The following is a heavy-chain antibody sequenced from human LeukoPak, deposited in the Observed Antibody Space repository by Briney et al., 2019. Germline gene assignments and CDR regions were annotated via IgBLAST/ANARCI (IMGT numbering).Heavy chain of an antibody. V-gene: IGHV1-18*01. Sequence: ASVKVSCKASGYTLTSYGISWVRQAPGQGLEWMGWISAYNGNTNYAQKLQGRVTMTTDTSTSTAYMELRSLRSDDTAVYYCARDKGDYGDYYYYGMDVWGQGTTVTVSS. J-gene: IGHJ6*02. CDR2: ISAYNGNT. D-gene: IGHD4-17*01. CDR3: ARDKGDYGDYYYYGMDV. CDR1: GYTLTSYG.